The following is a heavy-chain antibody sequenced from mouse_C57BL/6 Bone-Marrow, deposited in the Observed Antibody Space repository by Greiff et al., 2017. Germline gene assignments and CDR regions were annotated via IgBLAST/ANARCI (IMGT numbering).Heavy chain of an antibody. CDR1: GFTFSDYY. CDR2: ISNGGGST. CDR3: ARHWGFAY. J-gene: IGHJ3*01. V-gene: IGHV5-12*01. Sequence: EVQLVESGGGLVQPGGSLKLSCAASGFTFSDYYMYWVRQTPEKRLEWVAYISNGGGSTYYPDTVKGRFTISRDNAKNTLYLQMSRLKSEDTAMYYCARHWGFAYWGQGTLVTVSA. D-gene: IGHD4-1*01.